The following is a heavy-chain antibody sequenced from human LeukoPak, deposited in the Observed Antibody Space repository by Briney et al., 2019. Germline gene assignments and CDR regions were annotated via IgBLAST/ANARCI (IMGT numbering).Heavy chain of an antibody. J-gene: IGHJ4*02. CDR3: ARDQDITMVRGVDY. V-gene: IGHV3-21*01. D-gene: IGHD3-10*01. CDR2: ISSSSSYI. CDR1: GSTFSSYW. Sequence: GGSLRLSCAASGSTFSSYWMSWVRQAPGKGLEWVSSISSSSSYIYYADSVKGRFTISRDNVKNSLYLQMNSLRAEDTAVYYCARDQDITMVRGVDYWGQGTLVTVSS.